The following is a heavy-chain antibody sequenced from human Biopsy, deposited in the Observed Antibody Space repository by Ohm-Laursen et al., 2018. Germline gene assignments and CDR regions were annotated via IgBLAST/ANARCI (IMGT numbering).Heavy chain of an antibody. CDR3: ATKLTGYFHH. V-gene: IGHV1-69*06. D-gene: IGHD3-9*01. J-gene: IGHJ1*01. CDR1: GGTFSNYG. Sequence: SSVKVSCKAPGGTFSNYGVNWVRQALGQGPEWLGGNIPILGTGNYAQKFQDRVTVAADTSTSTATMELRSLRSDDTAVYYCATKLTGYFHHWGQGTLVIVSS. CDR2: NIPILGTG.